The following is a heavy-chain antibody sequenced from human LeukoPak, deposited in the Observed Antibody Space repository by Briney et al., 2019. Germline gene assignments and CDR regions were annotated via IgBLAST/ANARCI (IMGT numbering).Heavy chain of an antibody. CDR3: ARDQRGYSYELDY. J-gene: IGHJ4*02. V-gene: IGHV4-59*12. CDR1: GGSISSYY. D-gene: IGHD5-18*01. CDR2: IYYSGST. Sequence: SETLSLTCTVSGGSISSYYWSWIRQPPGKGLEWIGYIYYSGSTNYSPSLKSRVTISVDTSKNQFSLKLSSVTAADTAVYYCARDQRGYSYELDYWGQGTLVTVSS.